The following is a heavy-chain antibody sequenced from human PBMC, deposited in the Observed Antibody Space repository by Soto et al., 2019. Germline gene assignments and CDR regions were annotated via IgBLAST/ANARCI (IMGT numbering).Heavy chain of an antibody. Sequence: ASVKVSCKASGGTFSSYAISWVRQAPGQGLEWMGGIIPIFGTANYAQKFQGRVTITADESTSTAYMELSSLRSEDTAVYYCARDPRMWYSSSAFQPNEYYYYGMDVWGQGTTVTVSS. CDR3: ARDPRMWYSSSAFQPNEYYYYGMDV. CDR2: IIPIFGTA. CDR1: GGTFSSYA. V-gene: IGHV1-69*13. D-gene: IGHD6-6*01. J-gene: IGHJ6*02.